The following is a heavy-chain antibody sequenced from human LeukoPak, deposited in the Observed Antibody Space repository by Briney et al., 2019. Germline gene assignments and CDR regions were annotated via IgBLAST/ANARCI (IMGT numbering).Heavy chain of an antibody. V-gene: IGHV3-7*04. D-gene: IGHD3-10*01. CDR2: INQDGGDK. CDR1: GFTFSNFY. CDR3: AKGFGECS. Sequence: PGGPLRLSCAASGFTFSNFYMSWVRQAPGKGLEWVANINQDGGDKNYVDSVKGRFAISRDNAKNSLYLQMSSLRVEDTAVYYCAKGFGECSWGQGTLVTVSS. J-gene: IGHJ5*02.